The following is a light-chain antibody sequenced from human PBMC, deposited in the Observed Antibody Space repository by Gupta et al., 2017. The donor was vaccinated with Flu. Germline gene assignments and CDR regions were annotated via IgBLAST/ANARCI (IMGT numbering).Light chain of an antibody. V-gene: IGLV2-23*01. Sequence: QSALTQPASVSGSPGQSITISCTGTSSDVGSYNLVSWYQQHPAKAPKLMIYEGSKRPSGVSNRFSGSKSGNTASPTISGLQAEDEADYYCCSYAGSSTWVFGGGTKLTVL. CDR1: SSDVGSYNL. CDR2: EGS. CDR3: CSYAGSSTWV. J-gene: IGLJ3*02.